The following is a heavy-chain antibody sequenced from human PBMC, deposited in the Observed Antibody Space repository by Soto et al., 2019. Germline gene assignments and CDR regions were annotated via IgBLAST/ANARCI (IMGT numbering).Heavy chain of an antibody. Sequence: GGSLRLSCAASGFTFSSYGMHWVRQAPGKGLEWVAVISYDGSNKYYADSVKGRFTISRDNSKNTLYLQMNSLRAEDTAVYYCAKGYYDSSGYHLSLDYWGQGTMVTAPQ. CDR3: AKGYYDSSGYHLSLDY. D-gene: IGHD3-22*01. J-gene: IGHJ4*02. CDR1: GFTFSSYG. CDR2: ISYDGSNK. V-gene: IGHV3-30*18.